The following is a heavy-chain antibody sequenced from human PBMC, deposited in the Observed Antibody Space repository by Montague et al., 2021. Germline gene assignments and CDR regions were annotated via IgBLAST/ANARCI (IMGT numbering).Heavy chain of an antibody. D-gene: IGHD6-19*01. Sequence: NEYAVSVNSRITINPDTSKNQFSLQVNSVTHEDTAVYYCARGADRYYFYGMDVWGQWTTVTVSS. CDR3: ARGADRYYFYGMDV. V-gene: IGHV6-1*01. CDR2: N. J-gene: IGHJ6*02.